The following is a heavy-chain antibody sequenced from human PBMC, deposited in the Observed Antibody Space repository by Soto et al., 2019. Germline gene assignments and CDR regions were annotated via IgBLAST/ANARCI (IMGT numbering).Heavy chain of an antibody. V-gene: IGHV4-34*01. D-gene: IGHD2-15*01. Sequence: QVQLQQWGAGLLKPSETLSLTCGVSGGSFSGYYWIWIRQPPGKGLEWIGEIHHSGSTNYDPSLARRFTISLDTSKTQFSLQLSPVTAADTAVYYCARGLSPWSTHTDWFDPWGQGILVTVSS. CDR2: IHHSGST. CDR3: ARGLSPWSTHTDWFDP. CDR1: GGSFSGYY. J-gene: IGHJ5*02.